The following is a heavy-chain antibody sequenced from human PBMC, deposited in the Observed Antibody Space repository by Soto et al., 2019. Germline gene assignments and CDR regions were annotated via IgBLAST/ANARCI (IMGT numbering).Heavy chain of an antibody. D-gene: IGHD2-15*01. Sequence: SETLSLTCAVYGGSFSGYYWSWIRQPPGKGLEWIGEINHSGSTNYNPSLKSRVTISVDTSKNQFSLKLSSVTAADTAVYYCAREVCSGGSCYPKKNWFDPWGQGTLVTVSS. CDR2: INHSGST. CDR1: GGSFSGYY. J-gene: IGHJ5*02. CDR3: AREVCSGGSCYPKKNWFDP. V-gene: IGHV4-34*01.